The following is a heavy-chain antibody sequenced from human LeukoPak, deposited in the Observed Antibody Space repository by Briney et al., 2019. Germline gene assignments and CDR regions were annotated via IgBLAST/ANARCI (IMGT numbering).Heavy chain of an antibody. CDR1: GGSISSGGYY. D-gene: IGHD2-21*01. J-gene: IGHJ4*02. CDR2: IYYSGST. V-gene: IGHV4-31*03. CDR3: ARVFFYYFDY. Sequence: PSETLSLTCTVSGGSISSGGYYWSWIRQHPGKGLEWIGYIYYSGSTYYNPSLKSRVTISVYTSKNQFSLKLSSVTAADTAVYYCARVFFYYFDYWGQGTLVTVSS.